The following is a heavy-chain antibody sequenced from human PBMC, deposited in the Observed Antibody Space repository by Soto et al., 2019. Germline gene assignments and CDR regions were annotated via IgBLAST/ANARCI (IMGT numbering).Heavy chain of an antibody. CDR2: IIPIFGTP. CDR3: ATNEGRDGYSFDS. CDR1: VVTFGGQD. V-gene: IGHV1-69*13. D-gene: IGHD5-12*01. J-gene: IGHJ4*02. Sequence: SVKVSCKASVVTFGGQDMRWVRQAPGQGLEWMGGIIPIFGTPQYAEKFQDRVTITADESTSTAYMELSSLTSEDTAVYYCATNEGRDGYSFDSWGQGTLVTVSS.